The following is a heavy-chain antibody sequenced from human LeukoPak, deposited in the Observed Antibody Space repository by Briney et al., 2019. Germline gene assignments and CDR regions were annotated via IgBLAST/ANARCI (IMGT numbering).Heavy chain of an antibody. CDR3: AKEEAIGITIPEDAFDI. CDR1: GFTFSSYG. D-gene: IGHD3-3*01. J-gene: IGHJ3*02. CDR2: IRYDGSNK. V-gene: IGHV3-30*02. Sequence: QPGGSLRLSCAASGFTFSSYGMHWVRQAPGKGLEWVAFIRYDGSNKYYADSVKGRFTISRDNSKNTLYLQMNSLRAEDTAVYYCAKEEAIGITIPEDAFDIWGQGTMVTVSS.